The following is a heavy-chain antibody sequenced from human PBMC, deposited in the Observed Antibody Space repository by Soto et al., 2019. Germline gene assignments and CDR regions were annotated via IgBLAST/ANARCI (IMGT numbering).Heavy chain of an antibody. CDR3: ARGPVHPLLYYYGSGRTFDY. V-gene: IGHV4-4*02. J-gene: IGHJ4*02. Sequence: KPSETLSLTCAVSGGSISSSNWWSWVRQPPGKGLEWIGEIYHSGSTNYNPSLKSRVTISVDKSKNQFSLKLSSVTAADTAVYYCARGPVHPLLYYYGSGRTFDYWGQGTLVTVSS. D-gene: IGHD3-10*01. CDR2: IYHSGST. CDR1: GGSISSSNW.